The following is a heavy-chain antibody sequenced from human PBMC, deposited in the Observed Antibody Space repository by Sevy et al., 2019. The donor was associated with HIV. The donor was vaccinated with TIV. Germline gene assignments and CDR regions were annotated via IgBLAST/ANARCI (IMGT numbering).Heavy chain of an antibody. CDR2: IYYSGST. D-gene: IGHD1-26*01. CDR1: GGSISSYY. Sequence: SETLSLTCTVSGGSISSYYWSWIRQPPGKGLEWIGYIYYSGSTNYNPSLKSRVTISVDTSKNQFSLKLSSVTAADTAVYYCARPSGGGATSAFDIWGQGTMVTVSS. CDR3: ARPSGGGATSAFDI. J-gene: IGHJ3*02. V-gene: IGHV4-59*08.